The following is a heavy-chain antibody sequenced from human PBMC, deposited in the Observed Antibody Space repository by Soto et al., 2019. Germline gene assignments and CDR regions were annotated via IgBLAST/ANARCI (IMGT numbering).Heavy chain of an antibody. V-gene: IGHV3-74*01. D-gene: IGHD6-13*01. CDR2: INSDGSTT. Sequence: PGGSLRLSCAASGFTFSSYWMHWVRQTPGKGLVWVSRINSDGSTTSYADSVKGRFTISRDNAKNTLYLQMNSLRAEDTAVYYCARAQAGSFDYWGQGTLVTSPQ. CDR1: GFTFSSYW. J-gene: IGHJ4*02. CDR3: ARAQAGSFDY.